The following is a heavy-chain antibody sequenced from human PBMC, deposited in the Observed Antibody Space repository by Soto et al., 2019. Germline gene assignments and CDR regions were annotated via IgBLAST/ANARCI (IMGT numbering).Heavy chain of an antibody. CDR1: GGYMTNSY. J-gene: IGHJ6*02. CDR2: IYYSGST. V-gene: IGHV4-31*03. CDR3: ARRIQNYYGMDV. D-gene: IGHD5-18*01. Sequence: SATLSLTCTVSGGYMTNSYWSWIRQHPGKGLEWIGYIYYSGSTYYNPSLKSRFTISVDTSKNQFSLNLSSVTGADTAVYYCARRIQNYYGMDVWGQGTTVTVSS.